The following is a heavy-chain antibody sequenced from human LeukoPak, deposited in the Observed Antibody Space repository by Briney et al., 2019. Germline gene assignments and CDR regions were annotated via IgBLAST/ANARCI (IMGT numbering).Heavy chain of an antibody. Sequence: GGSLRLSCTASGFIFSSFDISWVRQTPGKGLEWVSSISGGGRNIYYADSVKGHFTISRDNSKNTLYLQMNSLRVEDTAVYYCARHWTGTKSFDYWGQGTLVTVSS. J-gene: IGHJ4*02. CDR3: ARHWTGTKSFDY. CDR1: GFIFSSFD. V-gene: IGHV3-23*01. CDR2: ISGGGRNI. D-gene: IGHD1-14*01.